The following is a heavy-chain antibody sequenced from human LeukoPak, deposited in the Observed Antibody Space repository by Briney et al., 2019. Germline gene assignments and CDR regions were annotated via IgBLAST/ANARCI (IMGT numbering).Heavy chain of an antibody. J-gene: IGHJ4*02. CDR1: GFTFSSYA. V-gene: IGHV3-7*04. D-gene: IGHD3-22*01. Sequence: GGSLRLSCAASGFTFSSYAMSWVRQAPGKGLEWVANIKQDGSEKYYVDSVKGRFTISRDNAKNPLFLQMNSLRAEETAVYYCARGEYYYDGGYWGQGTLVTVSS. CDR2: IKQDGSEK. CDR3: ARGEYYYDGGY.